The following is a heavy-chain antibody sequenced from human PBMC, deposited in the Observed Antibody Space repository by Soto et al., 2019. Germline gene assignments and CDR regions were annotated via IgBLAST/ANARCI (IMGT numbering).Heavy chain of an antibody. V-gene: IGHV3-23*01. D-gene: IGHD4-17*01. Sequence: PGGSLRLSCAASGFTLSSYAMSLVRQAPGKGLGWVSTFSGTGGYTYYADSVKGRFTISRDDSKNTLFLHMNSLRAADTAVYYCARGQRALITYGPFDPWGQGTLVTVSS. J-gene: IGHJ5*02. CDR1: GFTLSSYA. CDR3: ARGQRALITYGPFDP. CDR2: FSGTGGYT.